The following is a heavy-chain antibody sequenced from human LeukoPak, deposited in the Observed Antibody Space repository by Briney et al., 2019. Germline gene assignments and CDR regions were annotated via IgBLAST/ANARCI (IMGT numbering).Heavy chain of an antibody. V-gene: IGHV3-7*01. CDR2: VNKDGSEK. CDR3: SRDLIHDDYGDPGPIDY. CDR1: GFTFSSYW. D-gene: IGHD4-17*01. J-gene: IGHJ4*02. Sequence: GGSLRLSCAGSGFTFSSYWMSWVRQALGKGLGRVAHVNKDGSEKYYVASVKGRFTIPRDNANNSLYLPINSLRAEDTAVYYCSRDLIHDDYGDPGPIDYWRQGTLVTVSS.